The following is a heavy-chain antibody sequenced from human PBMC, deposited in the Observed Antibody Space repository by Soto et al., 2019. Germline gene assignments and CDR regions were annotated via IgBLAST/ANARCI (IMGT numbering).Heavy chain of an antibody. CDR2: INSDVSST. D-gene: IGHD2-15*01. V-gene: IGHV3-74*01. CDR3: ARETIGYCSGGSCYPYYYYYGMDV. CDR1: GFTFSSYW. J-gene: IGHJ6*02. Sequence: EVQLVESGGGLVQPGGSLRLSCAASGFTFSSYWMHWVRQAPGKGLVWVSRINSDVSSTSYADSVKGRFTISRDNAKNTRYAHMNSRSAEDTAAYYYARETIGYCSGGSCYPYYYYYGMDVWGQGTTVTVSS.